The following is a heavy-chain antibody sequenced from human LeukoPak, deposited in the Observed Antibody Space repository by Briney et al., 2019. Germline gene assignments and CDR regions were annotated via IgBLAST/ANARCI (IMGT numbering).Heavy chain of an antibody. V-gene: IGHV3-72*01. CDR3: ARNIAAANTPFDY. J-gene: IGHJ4*02. Sequence: GGSLGLSCVTSGFTFSDHYMDWVRQAPGKGLEWVGRTRNKADSSTTEYAASVKGRFTISRDDSKNSLYLQMNSLKTEDTAVYYCARNIAAANTPFDYWGQGTLVTVSS. D-gene: IGHD6-13*01. CDR1: GFTFSDHY. CDR2: TRNKADSSTT.